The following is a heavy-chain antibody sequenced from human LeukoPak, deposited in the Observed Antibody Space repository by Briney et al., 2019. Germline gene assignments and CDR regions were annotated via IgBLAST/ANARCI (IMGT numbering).Heavy chain of an antibody. Sequence: GGSLRLSCAASGFTFSSYSMNWVRQAPGKGLEWVSSISSSSSYIYYADSVKGRFTISRDNAKNPLYLQMNSLRAEDTAVYYCARERWNDGGPFDYWGQGTLVTVSS. CDR1: GFTFSSYS. D-gene: IGHD1-1*01. J-gene: IGHJ4*02. V-gene: IGHV3-21*01. CDR3: ARERWNDGGPFDY. CDR2: ISSSSSYI.